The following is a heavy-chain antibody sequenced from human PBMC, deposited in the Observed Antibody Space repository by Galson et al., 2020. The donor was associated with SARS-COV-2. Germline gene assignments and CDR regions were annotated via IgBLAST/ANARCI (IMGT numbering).Heavy chain of an antibody. CDR1: GFSLSTSGVG. Sequence: SGPTLVKPTQTLTLTCTFSGFSLSTSGVGVGWIRQPPGKALEWLALIYWDDDKRYSPSLKSRLTITKDTSKNQVVLTMTNMDPVDTATYYCAHVPHPYSSSWYLSQTTYYFDYWGQGTLVTVSS. J-gene: IGHJ4*02. V-gene: IGHV2-5*02. CDR2: IYWDDDK. CDR3: AHVPHPYSSSWYLSQTTYYFDY. D-gene: IGHD6-13*01.